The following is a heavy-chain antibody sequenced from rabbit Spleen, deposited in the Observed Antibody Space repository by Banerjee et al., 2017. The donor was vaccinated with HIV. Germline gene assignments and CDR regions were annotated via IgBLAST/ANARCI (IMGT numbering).Heavy chain of an antibody. Sequence: QEQLVESGGGLVQPEGSLTLTCSASGFSFSRSYWICWVRQAPGKGLEWIGCIYAGDGRTYYASWAKGRFTITKTSSTTVTLQMTSLTAADTATYFCARDLENYAGSNYLDLWGQGTLVTVS. J-gene: IGHJ3*01. CDR2: IYAGDGRT. CDR3: ARDLENYAGSNYLDL. D-gene: IGHD8-1*01. CDR1: GFSFSRSYW. V-gene: IGHV1S45*01.